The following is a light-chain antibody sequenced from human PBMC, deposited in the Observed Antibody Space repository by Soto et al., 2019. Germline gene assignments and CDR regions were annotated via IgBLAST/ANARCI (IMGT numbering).Light chain of an antibody. Sequence: DIQMTQSPSTLSASVGDRVTITCRASQSISSWLAWYQQKPGKAPKLLIYKASSLQSGVPSRFSGSGSGTEFTLTISSLQPGDFATYYCQQYNSWSTFGQGTKVEVK. V-gene: IGKV1-5*03. CDR1: QSISSW. CDR2: KAS. CDR3: QQYNSWST. J-gene: IGKJ1*01.